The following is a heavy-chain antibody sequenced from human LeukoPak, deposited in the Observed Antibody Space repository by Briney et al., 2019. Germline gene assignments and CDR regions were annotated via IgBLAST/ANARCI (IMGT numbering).Heavy chain of an antibody. CDR3: ARRQMCSSTSCPPDS. CDR1: GSSFTTYW. V-gene: IGHV5-51*01. CDR2: IYPGDSDT. D-gene: IGHD2-2*01. J-gene: IGHJ4*02. Sequence: GESLKISCRGSGSSFTTYWIGWVRQMPGKGLEWMGIIYPGDSDTRYSPSFQGQVTMSTDTSINTAYLQWSSLKASDTAMYYSARRQMCSSTSCPPDSWGQGTLVTVSS.